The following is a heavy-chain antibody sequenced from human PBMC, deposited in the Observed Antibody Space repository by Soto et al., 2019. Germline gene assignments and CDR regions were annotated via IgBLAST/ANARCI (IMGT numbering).Heavy chain of an antibody. CDR3: ARGHLQAFDP. CDR1: GGTFSSYT. V-gene: IGHV1-69*06. CDR2: IIPIFGTA. Sequence: QVQLVQSGAEVKKPGSSVKVSCKASGGTFSSYTISWVRQAPGQGFEWMGEIIPIFGTADYAQKFQGRVTITADNSTRTAYMPRSSLRSEDTAVHYCARGHLQAFDPWGQGTLVTVSS. J-gene: IGHJ5*02.